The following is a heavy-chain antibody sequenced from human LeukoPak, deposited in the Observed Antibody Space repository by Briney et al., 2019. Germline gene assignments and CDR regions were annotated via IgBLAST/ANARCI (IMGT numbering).Heavy chain of an antibody. V-gene: IGHV4-34*01. J-gene: IGHJ4*02. D-gene: IGHD4-23*01. Sequence: SETLSLTCAVYGGSFSGYYWSWIRQPPAKGLEWIGEINHSGSTNYNPSLKSRVTISVDTSKNQFSLKLSSVTAADTAVDYCASSYGGNSGYWGQGTLVTVSS. CDR2: INHSGST. CDR3: ASSYGGNSGY. CDR1: GGSFSGYY.